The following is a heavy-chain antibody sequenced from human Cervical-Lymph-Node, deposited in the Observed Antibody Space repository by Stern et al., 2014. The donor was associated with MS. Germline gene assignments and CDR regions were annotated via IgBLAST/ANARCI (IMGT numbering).Heavy chain of an antibody. Sequence: EVQLVESGGGLVQPGRSRRLSCVASGVALEEYAMPWVRQVPGKGLEWVSGLSWHGNISAYADSVKGRCTFSRDNAKNSMFLQMDSLRTEDTALYYCAILAVAGTGVMDVWGQGTTVTVS. D-gene: IGHD6-19*01. CDR1: GVALEEYA. CDR3: AILAVAGTGVMDV. CDR2: LSWHGNIS. J-gene: IGHJ6*02. V-gene: IGHV3-9*01.